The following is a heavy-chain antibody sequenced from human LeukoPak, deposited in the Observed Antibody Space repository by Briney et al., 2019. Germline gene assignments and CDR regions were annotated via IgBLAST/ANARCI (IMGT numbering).Heavy chain of an antibody. CDR3: ARGRTIFGVGTYDY. J-gene: IGHJ4*02. Sequence: SETLSLTCAVYGGSFSGYYWSWIRQPPGKGLEWIGEINHSGSTNYNPSLKSRVTISVDTSKSQFSLKLSSVTAADTAVYYCARGRTIFGVGTYDYWGQGTLVTVSS. D-gene: IGHD3-3*01. CDR2: INHSGST. V-gene: IGHV4-34*01. CDR1: GGSFSGYY.